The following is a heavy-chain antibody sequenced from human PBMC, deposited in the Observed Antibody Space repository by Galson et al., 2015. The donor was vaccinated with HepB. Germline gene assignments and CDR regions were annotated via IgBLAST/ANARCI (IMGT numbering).Heavy chain of an antibody. V-gene: IGHV3-30-3*01. J-gene: IGHJ4*02. CDR2: ISYDGGKK. CDR1: GIAFSRSD. CDR3: TRAVREPDSGYFDS. Sequence: SLRLSCAASGIAFSRSDMHWVRQAPGRGLEWVAIISYDGGKKYYAKSVQGRFTISRDNSKSTLFLLMNNMRSEYTAMYYCTRAVREPDSGYFDSWGQGALVTVSS. D-gene: IGHD1-14*01.